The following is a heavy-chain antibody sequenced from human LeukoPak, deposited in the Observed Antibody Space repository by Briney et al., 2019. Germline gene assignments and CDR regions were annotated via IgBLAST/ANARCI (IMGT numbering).Heavy chain of an antibody. J-gene: IGHJ4*02. CDR1: GFTVSTNC. CDR2: IYSGGTT. V-gene: IGHV3-53*04. Sequence: GGSLRLSCAASGFTVSTNCMTWVRQAPGKGLEWVSTIYSGGTTYYADSVMGRFTISRHNSRNTLYPQMNSLRAEDTAVYYCARVDTVMAYYFDLWGQGTLVTVSP. CDR3: ARVDTVMAYYFDL. D-gene: IGHD5-18*01.